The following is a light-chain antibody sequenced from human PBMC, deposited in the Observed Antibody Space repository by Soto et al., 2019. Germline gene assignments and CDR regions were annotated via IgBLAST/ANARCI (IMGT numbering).Light chain of an antibody. CDR3: QQRSNWPSLT. Sequence: IVLSQSPVTLSFSPGERATLSCRASQNISSYLIWYQQKPGQAPRLLMYDVSNRATGIPARFSGSGSGTDFTLTISSLEPEDSAVYYCQQRSNWPSLTFGGGTKVDIK. CDR2: DVS. J-gene: IGKJ4*01. V-gene: IGKV3-11*01. CDR1: QNISSY.